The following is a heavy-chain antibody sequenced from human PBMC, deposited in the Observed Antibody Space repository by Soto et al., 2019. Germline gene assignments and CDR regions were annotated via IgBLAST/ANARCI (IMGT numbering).Heavy chain of an antibody. CDR2: IKQDGSEK. J-gene: IGHJ5*02. V-gene: IGHV3-7*01. D-gene: IGHD6-13*01. Sequence: PGGSLRLSCAASGFTFSSYWMSWVRQAPGKGLEWVANIKQDGSEKYYVDSVKGRFTISRDNAKNSLYLQMNSLRAEDTAVYYCAGYSSSWYGNWFDPWGQGTLVTVSS. CDR3: AGYSSSWYGNWFDP. CDR1: GFTFSSYW.